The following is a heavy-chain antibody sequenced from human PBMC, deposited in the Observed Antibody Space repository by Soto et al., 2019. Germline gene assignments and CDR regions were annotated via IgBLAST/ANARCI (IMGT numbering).Heavy chain of an antibody. V-gene: IGHV1-46*04. CDR3: AREGSYYFDSRLDS. J-gene: IGHJ4*02. D-gene: IGHD3-22*01. CDR2: INPHVGST. Sequence: QVQLVQSGAEVKKPGATMKVSCRASRYVLTDHWMHWVRQAPGQGLEWMGIINPHVGSTSYSQTLQGRVTITSDTSTNTVYMELRSLKSDDSAVYYCAREGSYYFDSRLDSWGQGPLLTVST. CDR1: RYVLTDHW.